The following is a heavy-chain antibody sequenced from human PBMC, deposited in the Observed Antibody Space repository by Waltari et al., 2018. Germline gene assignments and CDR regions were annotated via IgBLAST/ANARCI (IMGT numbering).Heavy chain of an antibody. CDR2: INPNSGGT. CDR3: ARTPRENIYYYGMDV. D-gene: IGHD5-12*01. J-gene: IGHJ6*02. CDR1: GYTFTGYY. Sequence: QVQLVQSGAEVKKPGASVKVSCKASGYTFTGYYMHWVRQAPGQGLEWMGRINPNSGGTNYAQKFQGRVTMTRDTSISTAYMELSRLRSDDTAVYYCARTPRENIYYYGMDVWGQGTTVTVSS. V-gene: IGHV1-2*06.